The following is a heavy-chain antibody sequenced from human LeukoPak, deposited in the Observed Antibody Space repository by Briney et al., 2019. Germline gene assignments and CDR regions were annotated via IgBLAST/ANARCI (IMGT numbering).Heavy chain of an antibody. CDR3: TRDPRRLDY. CDR2: ISGNSGDI. J-gene: IGHJ4*02. CDR1: GFTFSSYA. Sequence: GGSLRLSCAASGFTFSSYAMTWVRQAPGKGLEWLSYISGNSGDINYLDSVRGRFTISRDNAKNSLYLQMNSLRVEDTAFYYCTRDPRRLDYLGQGTLVTVSS. V-gene: IGHV3-21*05.